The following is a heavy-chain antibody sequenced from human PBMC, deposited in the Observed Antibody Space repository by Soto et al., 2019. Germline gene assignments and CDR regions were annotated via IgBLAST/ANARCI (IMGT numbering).Heavy chain of an antibody. Sequence: GGSLRLSCAASGFTFSSYAMHWVRQAPGKXLEWVAVISYDGSNKYYADSVKGRFTISRDNSKNTLYLQMNSLRAEDTAVYYCARDIISVVPAVPLGHYYYYYGMDVWGQGSTVTVSS. CDR1: GFTFSSYA. V-gene: IGHV3-30-3*01. CDR3: ARDIISVVPAVPLGHYYYYYGMDV. CDR2: ISYDGSNK. D-gene: IGHD2-2*01. J-gene: IGHJ6*02.